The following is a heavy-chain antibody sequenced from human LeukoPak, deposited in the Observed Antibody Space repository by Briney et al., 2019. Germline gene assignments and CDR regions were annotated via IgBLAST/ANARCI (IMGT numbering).Heavy chain of an antibody. D-gene: IGHD3-16*01. CDR1: GGAPCGDF. CDR3: ARAVMAAYAFDI. V-gene: IGHV4-34*01. CDR2: INHSGST. J-gene: IGHJ3*02. Sequence: SETLSLTCAVSGGAPCGDFRSCGGGPPRTGRGWCGEINHSGSTNYNPSLKTRLPISVDTPKNQFSLKLSSVTAADTAVYYCARAVMAAYAFDIWGQRTLVTVSS.